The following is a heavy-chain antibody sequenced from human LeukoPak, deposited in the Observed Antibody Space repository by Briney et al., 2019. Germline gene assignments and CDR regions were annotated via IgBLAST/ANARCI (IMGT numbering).Heavy chain of an antibody. V-gene: IGHV3-23*01. CDR1: GFTFSSYA. J-gene: IGHJ4*02. Sequence: GSLRLSCAASGFTFSSYAMSWVRQAPGKGLEWVSAISGSGGSTYYADSVKGRFTISRDSSKNTLYLQMNSLRAEDTAVYYCAKILDDFWSGYSYDLYFDYWGQGTLVTVSS. CDR2: ISGSGGST. CDR3: AKILDDFWSGYSYDLYFDY. D-gene: IGHD3-3*01.